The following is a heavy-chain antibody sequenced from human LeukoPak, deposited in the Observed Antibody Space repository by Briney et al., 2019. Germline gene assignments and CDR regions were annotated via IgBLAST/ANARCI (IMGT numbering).Heavy chain of an antibody. J-gene: IGHJ4*02. Sequence: GGSLRLSCAASGFTFSSYGMHWVRQAPGKGLEWLAVISFDGSSKYYADSVKGRFTISRDNSKNTLYLQMNSLRAEDTAVYYCASGYYYADYWGQGTLVTVSS. V-gene: IGHV3-30*03. CDR1: GFTFSSYG. D-gene: IGHD3-22*01. CDR2: ISFDGSSK. CDR3: ASGYYYADY.